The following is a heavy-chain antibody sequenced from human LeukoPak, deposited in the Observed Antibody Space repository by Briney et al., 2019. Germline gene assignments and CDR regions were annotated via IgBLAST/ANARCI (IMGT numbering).Heavy chain of an antibody. D-gene: IGHD2-2*01. V-gene: IGHV1-69*05. CDR2: IIPIFGTA. Sequence: SVRVSCKASGGTFSSYAISWVRQAPGQGLEWMGGIIPIFGTANYAQKFQGRVTMTRDTFTSTVYMELSSLRSEDTAVYYCARGGIVPAASPFDYWGQGTLVTVSS. CDR1: GGTFSSYA. J-gene: IGHJ4*02. CDR3: ARGGIVPAASPFDY.